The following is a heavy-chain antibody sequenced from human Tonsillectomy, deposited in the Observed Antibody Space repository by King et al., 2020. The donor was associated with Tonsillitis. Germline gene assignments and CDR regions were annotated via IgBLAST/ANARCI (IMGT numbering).Heavy chain of an antibody. Sequence: VQLVESGGGLVKPGGSLRLSCVASGLTFTNAWMTWVRQAPGKGLEWVGRIKSRADGETTDYAAPVKGRFTISRDDSKSTMYMEMTSLLLEDTAVYYCAAGYYDSIIGYRGDWFHSWGQGTLVTVSS. CDR2: IKSRADGETT. D-gene: IGHD5-24*01. V-gene: IGHV3-15*01. CDR1: GLTFTNAW. CDR3: AAGYYDSIIGYRGDWFHS. J-gene: IGHJ5*01.